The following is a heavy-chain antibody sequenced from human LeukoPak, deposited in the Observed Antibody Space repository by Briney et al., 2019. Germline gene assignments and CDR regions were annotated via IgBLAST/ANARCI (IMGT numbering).Heavy chain of an antibody. CDR3: AREAQGRAFDI. Sequence: EAGGSLRLSCAASGFTFSSYAMHWVRQAPGKGLEWVAVISYDGSNKYYADSVKGRFTISRDNSENTLYLQMNSLRAEDTAVYHCAREAQGRAFDIWGQGTMVTVSS. J-gene: IGHJ3*02. CDR1: GFTFSSYA. V-gene: IGHV3-30*14. CDR2: ISYDGSNK.